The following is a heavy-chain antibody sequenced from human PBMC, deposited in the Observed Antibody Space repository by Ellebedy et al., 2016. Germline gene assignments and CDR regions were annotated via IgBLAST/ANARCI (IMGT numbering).Heavy chain of an antibody. Sequence: GESLKISCAASGFTFTSYAMNWVRQAPGKGLEWVSAISRSGDNTYYADSVKGRFTISRDNSENTLYLQMNSLRAEDTAVYYCAKRTLTGTTDYWGQGTLVTVSS. V-gene: IGHV3-23*01. CDR2: ISRSGDNT. CDR3: AKRTLTGTTDY. J-gene: IGHJ4*02. CDR1: GFTFTSYA. D-gene: IGHD1-7*01.